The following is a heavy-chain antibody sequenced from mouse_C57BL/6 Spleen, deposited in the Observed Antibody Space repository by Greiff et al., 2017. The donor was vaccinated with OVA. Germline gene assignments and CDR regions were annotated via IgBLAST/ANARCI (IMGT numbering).Heavy chain of an antibody. Sequence: QVTLKVCGPGILQSSQTLSLTCSFSGFSLSTSGMGVSWIRQPSGKGLEWLAHIYWDDDKRYNPSLKSRLTISKDTSRNQVFLKITSVDTADTATYYCARSRNYGEGYFDVWGTGTTVTVSS. J-gene: IGHJ1*03. CDR2: IYWDDDK. CDR1: GFSLSTSGMG. D-gene: IGHD1-2*01. V-gene: IGHV8-12*01. CDR3: ARSRNYGEGYFDV.